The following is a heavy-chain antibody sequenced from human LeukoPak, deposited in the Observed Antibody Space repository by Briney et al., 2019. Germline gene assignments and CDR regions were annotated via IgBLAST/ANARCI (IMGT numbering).Heavy chain of an antibody. J-gene: IGHJ4*02. CDR1: GFTFRSHN. CDR3: AIIGYNWRLDY. D-gene: IGHD1-1*01. V-gene: IGHV3-48*04. CDR2: IHSGDSTT. Sequence: GGSLRLSCAASGFTFRSHNMNWVRQAPGKGLEWISYIHSGDSTTYYADSVKGRFTISRDNAKNSLYLQMNSLGAEDTAIYYCAIIGYNWRLDYWGQGILVTVSS.